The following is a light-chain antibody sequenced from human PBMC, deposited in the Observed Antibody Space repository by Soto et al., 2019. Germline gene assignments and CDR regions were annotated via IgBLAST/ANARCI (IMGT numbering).Light chain of an antibody. CDR3: QTWGTGYAV. CDR1: SGHSTYT. V-gene: IGLV4-69*01. CDR2: INSDGSH. J-gene: IGLJ7*01. Sequence: QLVLTQSPSASASLGASVKLTCTLSSGHSTYTIAWHQQQPEKGPRYLMNINSDGSHTKGDGIPDRFSGSSSGAERYLTISSLQSEDDADYYCQTWGTGYAVFGGGTQLTVL.